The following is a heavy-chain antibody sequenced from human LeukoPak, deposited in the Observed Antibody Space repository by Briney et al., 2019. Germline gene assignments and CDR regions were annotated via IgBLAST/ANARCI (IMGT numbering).Heavy chain of an antibody. D-gene: IGHD3-22*01. CDR3: AKDRSYYDSSGYYVRQPYYYYYGMDV. Sequence: GGSLRLSCAASGFTFSSYAMGWVRQAPGKGLEWVSAISGSGGSTYYADSVKGRFTISRDNSKNTLYLQMNSLRAEDTAVYYCAKDRSYYDSSGYYVRQPYYYYYGMDVWGQGTTVTVSS. J-gene: IGHJ6*02. CDR1: GFTFSSYA. CDR2: ISGSGGST. V-gene: IGHV3-23*01.